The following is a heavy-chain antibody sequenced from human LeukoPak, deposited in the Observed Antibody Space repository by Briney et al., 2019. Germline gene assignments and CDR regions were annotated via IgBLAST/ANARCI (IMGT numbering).Heavy chain of an antibody. V-gene: IGHV1-8*01. D-gene: IGHD2-15*01. J-gene: IGHJ1*01. Sequence: GASVKVSFKSSGYTFTSYDINWVRQATGQGLDGMGWMNPNRGNTGYAQKFHGRVTMTSETSISTAYVELTTLRSVDTAGYYCSRGPPPYCSGDSCYSFLYLHHWGQGTLVTVSS. CDR1: GYTFTSYD. CDR2: MNPNRGNT. CDR3: SRGPPPYCSGDSCYSFLYLHH.